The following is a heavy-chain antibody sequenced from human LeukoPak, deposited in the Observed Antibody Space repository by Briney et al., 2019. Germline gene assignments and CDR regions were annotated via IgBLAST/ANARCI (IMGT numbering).Heavy chain of an antibody. CDR1: GGSISSYY. J-gene: IGHJ4*02. D-gene: IGHD5-12*01. CDR2: IHYSGST. V-gene: IGHV4-59*01. Sequence: PSETLSLTCTASGGSISSYYWSWIRQPPGKGLVWIGYIHYSGSTNYSPSLKSRVTISVDTSKNQFSLNLTSVTAADTAVYYCARDGYSGNDGLWGQGTLVTVSS. CDR3: ARDGYSGNDGL.